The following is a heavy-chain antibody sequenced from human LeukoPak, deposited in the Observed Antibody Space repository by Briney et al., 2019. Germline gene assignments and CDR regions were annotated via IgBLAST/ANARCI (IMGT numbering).Heavy chain of an antibody. CDR3: ARGIAVAHDAFDI. J-gene: IGHJ3*02. D-gene: IGHD6-19*01. Sequence: GGSLRLSCSASGFIFSTYTMYWVRQAPGKGLEWVSVIYSGGSTYYADSVKGRFTISRDNSKNTLYLQMNSLRAEDTAVYYCARGIAVAHDAFDIWGQGTMVTVSS. V-gene: IGHV3-53*01. CDR2: IYSGGST. CDR1: GFIFSTYT.